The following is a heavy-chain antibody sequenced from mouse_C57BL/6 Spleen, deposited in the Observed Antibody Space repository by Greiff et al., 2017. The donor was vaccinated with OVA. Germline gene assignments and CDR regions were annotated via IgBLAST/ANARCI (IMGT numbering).Heavy chain of an antibody. J-gene: IGHJ2*01. D-gene: IGHD3-2*02. CDR2: IHPNSGST. CDR3: ARWGSSGHFDY. CDR1: GYTFTSYW. Sequence: QVQLQQPGAELVKPGASVKLSCKASGYTFTSYWMHWVKQRPGQGLEWIGMIHPNSGSTNYNEKFKSKATLTVDKSSSTAYMQLSSLTSEDSAVYYCARWGSSGHFDYWGKGTTLTVSS. V-gene: IGHV1-64*01.